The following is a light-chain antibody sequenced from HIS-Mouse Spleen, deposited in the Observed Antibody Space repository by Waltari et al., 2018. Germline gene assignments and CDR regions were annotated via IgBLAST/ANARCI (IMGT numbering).Light chain of an antibody. V-gene: IGKV3-20*01. CDR1: QSVSSSY. Sequence: EIVLTPSPGPLSLSPGERANLSCRASQSVSSSYLAWYQQKPGQAPRLLIYGASSRATGIPDRFSGSGSGTDFTLTISRLEPEDFAVYYCQQYGSSLWTFGQGTKVEIK. J-gene: IGKJ1*01. CDR2: GAS. CDR3: QQYGSSLWT.